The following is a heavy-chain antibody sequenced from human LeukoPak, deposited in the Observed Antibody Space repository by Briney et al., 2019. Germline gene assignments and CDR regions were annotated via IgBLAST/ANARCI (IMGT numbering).Heavy chain of an antibody. CDR1: GGSISSGGYY. D-gene: IGHD3-9*01. Sequence: SQTLSLTCTVSGGSISSGGYYWSWIRQPAGKGLEWIGRIYTSGNTNYNPSLKSRATISVDTSKNQFSLKLSSVTAADTAVYYCARLHYDILTGIMGFDYWGQGTLVTVSS. CDR3: ARLHYDILTGIMGFDY. CDR2: IYTSGNT. J-gene: IGHJ4*02. V-gene: IGHV4-61*02.